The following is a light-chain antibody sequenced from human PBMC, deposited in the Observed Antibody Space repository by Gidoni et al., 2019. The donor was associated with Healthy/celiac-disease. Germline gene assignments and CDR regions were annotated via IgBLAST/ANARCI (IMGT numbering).Light chain of an antibody. V-gene: IGLV1-40*01. J-gene: IGLJ3*02. CDR1: SPTIGAGYD. Sequence: QSVLTQPPSVSGAPGQRVTISCTGSSPTIGAGYDVHWYQQLPGTAPKLLIYGNSNRPSGVPDRFSGSKSGTSASLAITGLQAEDEADYYCQSYDSSLSGSGVFGGGTNLTVL. CDR2: GNS. CDR3: QSYDSSLSGSGV.